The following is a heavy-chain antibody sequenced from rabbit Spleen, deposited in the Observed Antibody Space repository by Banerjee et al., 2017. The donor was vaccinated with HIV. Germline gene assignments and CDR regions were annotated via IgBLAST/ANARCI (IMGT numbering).Heavy chain of an antibody. CDR3: ASDSSSSFSSYGMDL. V-gene: IGHV1S40*01. CDR2: IYTGSSGRT. Sequence: QSLEESGGGLVQPEGSLTLTCTASGFSFSSRYYMCWVRQAPGKGLEWIACIYTGSSGRTYYASWAKGRFTISKTSSTTVTLQMTSLTGADTATYFCASDSSSSFSSYGMDLWGPGTLVTVS. J-gene: IGHJ6*01. CDR1: GFSFSSRYY. D-gene: IGHD1-1*01.